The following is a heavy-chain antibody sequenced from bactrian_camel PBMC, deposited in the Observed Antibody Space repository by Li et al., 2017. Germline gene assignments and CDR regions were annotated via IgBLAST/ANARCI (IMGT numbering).Heavy chain of an antibody. Sequence: RLSCAASGFVFRSHVMTWVRQAPGKGLEWVSRINTGGSSTYYADSVKGRFTISKDNAKNTLYLQMNSLKPEDTAMYYCAAKRRYGSSCSVFTDFTYWGQGTQVTVS. D-gene: IGHD6*01. J-gene: IGHJ6*01. CDR1: GFVFRSHV. CDR2: INTGGSST. CDR3: AAKRRYGSSCSVFTDFTY. V-gene: IGHV3S28*01.